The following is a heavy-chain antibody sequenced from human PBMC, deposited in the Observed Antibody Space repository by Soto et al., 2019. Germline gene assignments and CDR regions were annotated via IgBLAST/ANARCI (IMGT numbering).Heavy chain of an antibody. J-gene: IGHJ5*02. CDR3: XRARGGDSGDYASLFDR. Sequence: SETLSLTCTVFGGSVSVGDYLWSWIRQRPGKGLEWIGYIHDSGNTYYNPSLKSRVTISLDTSKNQFSLKVASMTAADTAVYFCXRARGGDSGDYASLFDRWGQGNLVTVSS. D-gene: IGHD4-17*01. CDR1: GGSVSVGDYL. CDR2: IHDSGNT. V-gene: IGHV4-30-4*01.